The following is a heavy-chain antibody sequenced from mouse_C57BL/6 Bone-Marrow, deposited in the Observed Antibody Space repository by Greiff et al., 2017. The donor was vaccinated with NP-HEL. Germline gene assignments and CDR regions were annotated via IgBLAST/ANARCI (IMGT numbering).Heavy chain of an antibody. J-gene: IGHJ1*03. D-gene: IGHD1-1*01. CDR1: GFTFSDFY. V-gene: IGHV7-1*01. CDR3: ARDAEGSSYDWYFDV. Sequence: EVKVVESGGGLVQSGRSLRLSCATSGFTFSDFYMEWVRQAPGKGLEWIAASRNKANDYTTEYSASVKGRFIVSRDTSQSILYLQLNALRAEDTAIYYCARDAEGSSYDWYFDVWGTGTTVTVSS. CDR2: SRNKANDYTT.